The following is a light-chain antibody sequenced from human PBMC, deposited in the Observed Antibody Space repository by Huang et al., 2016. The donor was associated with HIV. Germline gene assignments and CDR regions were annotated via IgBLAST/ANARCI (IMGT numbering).Light chain of an antibody. CDR3: QQRSNWPPMYT. J-gene: IGKJ2*01. Sequence: EIVLTQSPATLSLSPGERATLSCRASQSVSTYLAWYQQKPGHDPRLLLYDASTRATGIPARFSGSGSGKYFTLTISNLEPEDFAVYYCQQRSNWPPMYTFGQGTKLEIK. CDR1: QSVSTY. V-gene: IGKV3-11*01. CDR2: DAS.